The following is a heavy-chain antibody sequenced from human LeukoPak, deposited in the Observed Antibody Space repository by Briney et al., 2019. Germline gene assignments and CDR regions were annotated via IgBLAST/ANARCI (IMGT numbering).Heavy chain of an antibody. J-gene: IGHJ4*02. CDR3: AKDMDVLRYFDWLSPLDY. V-gene: IGHV3-9*01. CDR2: ISWNSGSI. CDR1: GFTFDDYA. Sequence: GGSLRLSCAASGFTFDDYAMHWVRQAPGKGLAWVSGISWNSGSIGYADSVKGRFTISRDNAKNSLYLQMNSLRAEDTALYYCAKDMDVLRYFDWLSPLDYWGQGTLVTVSS. D-gene: IGHD3-9*01.